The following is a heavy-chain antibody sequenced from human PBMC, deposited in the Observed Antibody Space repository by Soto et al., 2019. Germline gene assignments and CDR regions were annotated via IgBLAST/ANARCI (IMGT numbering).Heavy chain of an antibody. J-gene: IGHJ4*02. CDR1: GYTFTSYA. D-gene: IGHD4-17*01. CDR2: RNAGNGNT. V-gene: IGHV1-3*02. Sequence: GASVKVSCKASGYTFTSYAMHWVRQAPGQRLEWMGWRNAGNGNTKDSQEFQGRVTITRDTSASTAYMELSSLRSEDMAVYYCARGQRDYGGNDFDYWGQGTLVTVSS. CDR3: ARGQRDYGGNDFDY.